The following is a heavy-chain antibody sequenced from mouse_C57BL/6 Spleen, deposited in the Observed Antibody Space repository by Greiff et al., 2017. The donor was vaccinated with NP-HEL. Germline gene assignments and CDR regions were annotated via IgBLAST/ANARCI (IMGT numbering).Heavy chain of an antibody. D-gene: IGHD4-1*01. Sequence: QVQLKESGAELVRPGTSVKVSCKASGYAFTNYLIEWVKQRPGQGLEWIGVINPGSGGTNYNEKFKGKATLTADKSSSTAYMQLSSLTSEDSAVYFCARNGELTGTNYWGQGTTLTVSS. J-gene: IGHJ2*01. CDR1: GYAFTNYL. CDR2: INPGSGGT. V-gene: IGHV1-54*01. CDR3: ARNGELTGTNY.